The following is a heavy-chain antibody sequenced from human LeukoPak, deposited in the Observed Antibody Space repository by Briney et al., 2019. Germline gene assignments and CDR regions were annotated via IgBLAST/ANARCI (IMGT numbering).Heavy chain of an antibody. Sequence: GGSLRLSCAASGFTFSSYAMHWVRQAPGKGLEYVSAISSNGGSTYYANSVKGRFTISRDNSKNTLYLQMGSLRAEDMAVYYCARDGAVGVRWYFEDWGQGTLVTVSS. CDR1: GFTFSSYA. D-gene: IGHD4-23*01. CDR2: ISSNGGST. CDR3: ARDGAVGVRWYFED. J-gene: IGHJ4*02. V-gene: IGHV3-64*01.